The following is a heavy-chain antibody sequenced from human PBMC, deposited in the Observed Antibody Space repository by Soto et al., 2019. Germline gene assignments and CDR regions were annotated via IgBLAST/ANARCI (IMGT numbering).Heavy chain of an antibody. D-gene: IGHD4-4*01. CDR1: GFTFDDYA. J-gene: IGHJ3*01. CDR2: ISWNSGSI. Sequence: GGSLRLSCAASGFTFDDYAMHWVRQAPWKGLEWVSGISWNSGSIGYADSVKGRFTISRDNAKNSLYLQMNSLRAEDTALYYCAKDLYINYGHPFDLWGQATRFTV. CDR3: AKDLYINYGHPFDL. V-gene: IGHV3-9*01.